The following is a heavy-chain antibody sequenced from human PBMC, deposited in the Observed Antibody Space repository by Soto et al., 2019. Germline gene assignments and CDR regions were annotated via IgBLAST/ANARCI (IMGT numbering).Heavy chain of an antibody. Sequence: EVQLAESGGGLVQPGGSLRLSCAASGFTFSDHYMDWVRQAPGMGLEWVGRSRDKVHSHTTEYAASVKGRFTISRGDSENSLYLQMNSLKTEDTAVYYCARGVVSTGYFDYWGQGTLVTVSS. J-gene: IGHJ4*02. D-gene: IGHD5-12*01. CDR2: SRDKVHSHTT. CDR1: GFTFSDHY. V-gene: IGHV3-72*01. CDR3: ARGVVSTGYFDY.